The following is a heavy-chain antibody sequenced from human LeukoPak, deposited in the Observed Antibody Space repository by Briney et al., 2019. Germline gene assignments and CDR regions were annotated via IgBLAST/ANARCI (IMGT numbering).Heavy chain of an antibody. CDR2: ISYDGNNK. CDR1: GFTFRSHA. CDR3: ARVDDFDAPFVTPIEY. J-gene: IGHJ4*02. V-gene: IGHV3-30-3*01. D-gene: IGHD4-23*01. Sequence: GGSLRLSSAASGFTFRSHAMHWVRQAPGKGLEWMSVISYDGNNKDYADSVKGRFTVSRDNSKNTLYLQMNNLRPEDTAVYYCARVDDFDAPFVTPIEYWGQGTLVTVSS.